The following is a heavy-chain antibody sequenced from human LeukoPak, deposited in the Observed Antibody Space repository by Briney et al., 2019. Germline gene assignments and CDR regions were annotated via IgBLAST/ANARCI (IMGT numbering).Heavy chain of an antibody. V-gene: IGHV4-59*01. Sequence: KPSETLSLTCTVSGGSISSYYWSWIRQPPGKGLEWVGYIYYSGSTSYNPSLKSRVTISVDTSKNQFSLNLNSVTAADTAVYYCARGGGWSPYYFDYWGQGTLVTVSS. CDR1: GGSISSYY. CDR2: IYYSGST. CDR3: ARGGGWSPYYFDY. J-gene: IGHJ4*02. D-gene: IGHD6-19*01.